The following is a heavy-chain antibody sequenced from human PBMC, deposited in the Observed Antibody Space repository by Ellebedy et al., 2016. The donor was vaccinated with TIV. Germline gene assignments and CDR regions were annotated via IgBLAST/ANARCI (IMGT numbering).Heavy chain of an antibody. CDR1: GDTVTSNRTA. J-gene: IGHJ4*02. Sequence: MPSETLSLTCAISGDTVTSNRTAWNWIRQSTSRGLEWLGRIDYLSQWYKGYAVSVKGRMTIGSDTSKNQFSLQLNSVTPGDTSIYYCARSPIATRLFDYWGQGTLVSVSS. D-gene: IGHD6-6*01. CDR2: IDYLSQWYK. CDR3: ARSPIATRLFDY. V-gene: IGHV6-1*01.